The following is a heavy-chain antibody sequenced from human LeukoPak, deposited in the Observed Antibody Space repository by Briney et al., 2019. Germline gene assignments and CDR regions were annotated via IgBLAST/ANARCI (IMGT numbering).Heavy chain of an antibody. CDR3: AREGPGLVGAIPSWYFDL. D-gene: IGHD1-26*01. CDR2: IYYSGST. V-gene: IGHV4-59*01. Sequence: SETLSLTCTVSGGSISSYYWSWIRQPPGKGLEWIGYIYYSGSTSYNPSLKSRVTISVDTSKNQFSLKLSSVTAADTAVYYCAREGPGLVGAIPSWYFDLWGRGTLVTVSS. CDR1: GGSISSYY. J-gene: IGHJ2*01.